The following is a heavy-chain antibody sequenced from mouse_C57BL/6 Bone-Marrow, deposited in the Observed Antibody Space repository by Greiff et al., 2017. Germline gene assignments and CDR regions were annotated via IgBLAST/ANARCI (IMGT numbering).Heavy chain of an antibody. J-gene: IGHJ3*01. CDR2: ISSGGSYT. Sequence: EVQLVESGGDLVKPGGSLKLSCAASGFTFSSYGMSWVRQTPDKRLEWVATISSGGSYTYYPDSVKGRFTISRDNAKNTLYLQMSSLKSENTAMYDCARHETYYSNYGAYWGQGTLVTVSA. CDR3: ARHETYYSNYGAY. D-gene: IGHD2-5*01. CDR1: GFTFSSYG. V-gene: IGHV5-6*01.